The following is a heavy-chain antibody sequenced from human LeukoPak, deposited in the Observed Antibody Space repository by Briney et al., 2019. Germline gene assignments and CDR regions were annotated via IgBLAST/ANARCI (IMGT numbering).Heavy chain of an antibody. Sequence: GGSLRLSCAASGFTFSSYAMHWVRQAPGKGLEWVAVISYDGSNKYYADSVKGRFTISRDNSKKTLYLQMNSLRAEDTAVYYCARDYRSTYYYYYGMDVWGQGTTVTVSS. CDR1: GFTFSSYA. V-gene: IGHV3-30-3*01. J-gene: IGHJ6*02. CDR2: ISYDGSNK. D-gene: IGHD2-2*01. CDR3: ARDYRSTYYYYYGMDV.